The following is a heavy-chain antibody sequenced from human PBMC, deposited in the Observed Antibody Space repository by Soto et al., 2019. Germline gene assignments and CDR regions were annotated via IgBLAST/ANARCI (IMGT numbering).Heavy chain of an antibody. V-gene: IGHV4-39*01. D-gene: IGHD2-8*02. CDR2: IYYSGTT. CDR3: AVVDSTGNWFDP. Sequence: QLQLQESGPGLVKPSETLSLSCTVSGGSVTSSSFYWAWLRQSPGEGLVLIGSIYYSGTTYYNPSLKSRLTISIDTSKNQFSLELISVTAADTAVYYCAVVDSTGNWFDPWGQGALVTVSP. CDR1: GGSVTSSSFY. J-gene: IGHJ5*02.